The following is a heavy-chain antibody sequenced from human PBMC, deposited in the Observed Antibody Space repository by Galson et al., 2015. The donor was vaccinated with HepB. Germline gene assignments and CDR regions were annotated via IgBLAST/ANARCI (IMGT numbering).Heavy chain of an antibody. D-gene: IGHD3-10*01. J-gene: IGHJ4*02. V-gene: IGHV3-30*03. CDR1: GFTFSSFG. Sequence: LRLSCAASGFTFSSFGMHWVRQAPGKGLEWVAVISYDGSNKYYADSVKGRFSISRDNSKNTLYLQMSGLRAEDTAVYYCARGAGTYWYYFDYCGQGTLVTFSS. CDR2: ISYDGSNK. CDR3: ARGAGTYWYYFDY.